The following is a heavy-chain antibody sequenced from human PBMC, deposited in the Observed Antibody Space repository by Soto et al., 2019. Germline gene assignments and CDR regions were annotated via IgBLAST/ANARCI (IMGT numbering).Heavy chain of an antibody. CDR3: ARASLYYDFWSGYYIPYYFDY. D-gene: IGHD3-3*01. J-gene: IGHJ4*02. V-gene: IGHV4-34*01. Sequence: PSETLSLTCVVSGGSLSDYFWSWIRQPPGMALEWIGEINHLGSINYNPSLKSRVTMSVDTSKNQFSLKLSSVTAADTAVYYCARASLYYDFWSGYYIPYYFDYWGQGTLVTVSS. CDR2: INHLGSI. CDR1: GGSLSDYF.